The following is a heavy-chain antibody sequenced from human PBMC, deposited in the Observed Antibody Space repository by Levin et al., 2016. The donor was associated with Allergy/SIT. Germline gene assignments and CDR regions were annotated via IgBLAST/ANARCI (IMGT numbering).Heavy chain of an antibody. D-gene: IGHD4-17*01. CDR1: GGSISSYY. CDR2: IYYSGST. V-gene: IGHV4-59*13. CDR3: ARDRTVLAH. Sequence: SETLSLTCTVSGGSISSYYWSWIRQPPGKGLEWIGYIYYSGSTNYNPSLKGRVTISVDTSKNQFSLKLSSVTAADTAVYYCARDRTVLAHWGQGTLVTVSS. J-gene: IGHJ5*02.